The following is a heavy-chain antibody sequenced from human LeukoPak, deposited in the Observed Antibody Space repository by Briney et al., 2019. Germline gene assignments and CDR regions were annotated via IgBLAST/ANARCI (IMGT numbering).Heavy chain of an antibody. CDR3: ARSEYSSRTIDY. V-gene: IGHV4-39*07. CDR2: IYYSGST. J-gene: IGHJ4*02. Sequence: PSETLSLTCTVSGGSISTTSYYWGWIRQPPGKGLECIGNIYYSGSTYYNPSLKSRVTISVDTSKNQFSLKLSSVTAADTAVCYCARSEYSSRTIDYWGQGTLVTVSS. D-gene: IGHD6-13*01. CDR1: GGSISTTSYY.